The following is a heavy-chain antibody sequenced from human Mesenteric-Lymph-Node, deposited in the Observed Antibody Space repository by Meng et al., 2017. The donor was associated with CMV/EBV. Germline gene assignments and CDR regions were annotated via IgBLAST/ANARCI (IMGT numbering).Heavy chain of an antibody. CDR2: IYGTGIT. D-gene: IGHD2/OR15-2a*01. CDR3: AKSRSSTPGIVDD. J-gene: IGHJ4*02. V-gene: IGHV4-61*08. Sequence: QVQVKESGPGLVKPSETLSLTCIVSGVSVTSGAYHWSWIRQSPGKGLEWIGYIYGTGITIYNPSLKSRVTILLETSKNQFSLKLNAVTTADTAVYYCAKSRSSTPGIVDDWGQGTLVTVSS. CDR1: GVSVTSGAYH.